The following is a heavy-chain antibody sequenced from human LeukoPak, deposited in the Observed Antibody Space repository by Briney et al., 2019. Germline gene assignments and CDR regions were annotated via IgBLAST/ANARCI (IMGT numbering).Heavy chain of an antibody. D-gene: IGHD3-10*01. CDR3: ARHGSITMVRGRLRYYYMDV. CDR2: IYPGDSDT. Sequence: GESLKISCKGSGYSFTSYWIGWVRQMPGKGLEWMGIIYPGDSDTRYSPSFQGQVTISADKSISTAYLQWSSLKASDTAMYYCARHGSITMVRGRLRYYYMDVWGKGTAVTISS. J-gene: IGHJ6*03. V-gene: IGHV5-51*01. CDR1: GYSFTSYW.